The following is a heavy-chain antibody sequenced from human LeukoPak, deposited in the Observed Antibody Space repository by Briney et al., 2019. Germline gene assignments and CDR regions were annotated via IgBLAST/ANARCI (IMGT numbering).Heavy chain of an antibody. CDR3: ARGGSSLYGDS. D-gene: IGHD6-13*01. J-gene: IGHJ4*02. V-gene: IGHV1-18*01. CDR2: INPYNGDT. CDR1: GYTFTNYG. Sequence: ASVKVSCKSSGYTFTNYGINWVRQAPGQGLEWMGWINPYNGDTNYLQKLQGRVIMTTDTSTNTAYMELWSLRSDDTAAYYCARGGSSLYGDSWGQGTLVTVSS.